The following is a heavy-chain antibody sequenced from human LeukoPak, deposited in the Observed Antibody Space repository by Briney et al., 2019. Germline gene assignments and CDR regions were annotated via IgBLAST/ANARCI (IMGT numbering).Heavy chain of an antibody. J-gene: IGHJ4*02. CDR1: GYTFTSYG. CDR3: ATVGALTTVTIWDY. CDR2: ISAYNGNT. Sequence: ASVKVSCKASGYTFTSYGISWVRQAPGQGLEWMGWISAYNGNTNYAQKFQGRVTMTEDTSTDTAYMELSSLRSEDTAVYYCATVGALTTVTIWDYWGQGTLVTVSS. V-gene: IGHV1-18*01. D-gene: IGHD4-17*01.